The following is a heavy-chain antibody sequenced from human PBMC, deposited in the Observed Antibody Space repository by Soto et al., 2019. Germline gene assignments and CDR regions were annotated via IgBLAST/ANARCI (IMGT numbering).Heavy chain of an antibody. V-gene: IGHV3-11*06. J-gene: IGHJ4*02. CDR2: ISSTATYT. D-gene: IGHD3-22*01. Sequence: QVQLVESGGGLVKPGGSLRLSYAASGFSFSDYYMNWIRQAPGKGLEWLSYISSTATYTNYADSVRGRFTISRDSAKNSLYLDMNGLRAEDTAVYYCARARLVVEGRFDYWGQGTLVTVSS. CDR1: GFSFSDYY. CDR3: ARARLVVEGRFDY.